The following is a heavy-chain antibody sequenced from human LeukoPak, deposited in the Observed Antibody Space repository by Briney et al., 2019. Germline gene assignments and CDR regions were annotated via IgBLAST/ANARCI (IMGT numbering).Heavy chain of an antibody. V-gene: IGHV3-9*01. CDR1: GFTFDDYA. J-gene: IGHJ6*03. Sequence: GGSLRLSCAASGFTFDDYAMHWVRQAPGKGLEWVSGTSWNSGSIGYADSVKGRFTISRDNAKNSLYLQMNSLRAEDTAVYYCARTHITMVRGDYYYYYMDVWGKGTTVTISS. CDR2: TSWNSGSI. D-gene: IGHD3-10*01. CDR3: ARTHITMVRGDYYYYYMDV.